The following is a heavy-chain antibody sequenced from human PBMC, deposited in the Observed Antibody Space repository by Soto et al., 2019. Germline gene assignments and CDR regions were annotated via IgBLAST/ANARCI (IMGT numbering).Heavy chain of an antibody. V-gene: IGHV3-23*01. D-gene: IGHD2-15*01. Sequence: LXLSCAASGFTLSNNGRTWVRQAPGKGLEWVADIIASGATYYADSVKGRFTISRDNSKNTLYLQMNSLRAEDTAIYYCLGHGGGSDSGQGTLVTVSS. J-gene: IGHJ4*02. CDR2: IIASGAT. CDR1: GFTLSNNG. CDR3: LGHGGGSD.